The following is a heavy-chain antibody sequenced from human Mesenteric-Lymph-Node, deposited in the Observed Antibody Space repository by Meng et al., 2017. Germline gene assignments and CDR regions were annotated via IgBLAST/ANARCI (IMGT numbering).Heavy chain of an antibody. J-gene: IGHJ4*02. CDR1: GASSTGSSYY. D-gene: IGHD2-21*01. V-gene: IGHV4-39*07. CDR3: ARDRDWFDY. CDR2: IYYSGST. Sequence: REPAPGLFKPSEALALSCTVSGASSTGSSYYWGWIRQPPGKGLEWIGSIYYSGSTYYNPSLKSRVTISVDTSKNQFSLKLSSVTAADTAVYYCARDRDWFDYWGQGTLVTVSS.